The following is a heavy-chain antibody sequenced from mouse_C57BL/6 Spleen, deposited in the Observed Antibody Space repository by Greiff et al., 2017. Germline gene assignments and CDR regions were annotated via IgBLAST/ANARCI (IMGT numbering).Heavy chain of an antibody. CDR2: INPYNGGT. Sequence: EVQLQQSGPVLVKPGASVKMSCKASGYTFTDYYMNWVKQSHGKSLEWIGVINPYNGGTSYNQKFKGKATLTVDKSSSTAYMELNSLTSEDSAVXYFAREVYGTTGGRWYFDVWGTGTTVTVSS. CDR1: GYTFTDYY. V-gene: IGHV1-19*01. D-gene: IGHD1-1*01. CDR3: AREVYGTTGGRWYFDV. J-gene: IGHJ1*03.